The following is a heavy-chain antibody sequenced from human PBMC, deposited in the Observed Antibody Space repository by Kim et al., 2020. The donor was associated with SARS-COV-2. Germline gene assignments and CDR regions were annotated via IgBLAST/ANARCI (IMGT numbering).Heavy chain of an antibody. CDR2: IYSTGST. V-gene: IGHV4-59*01. CDR1: GASINNYY. D-gene: IGHD2-8*02. Sequence: SETLSLTCTVSGASINNYYWSWIRQPPGKGLEWIGYIYSTGSTSYNPSLKSRVTMSVDASKNLFSVKLNSLTAADTAVYYCARGEGIYWPVPFFDSWVQG. CDR3: ARGEGIYWPVPFFDS. J-gene: IGHJ4*02.